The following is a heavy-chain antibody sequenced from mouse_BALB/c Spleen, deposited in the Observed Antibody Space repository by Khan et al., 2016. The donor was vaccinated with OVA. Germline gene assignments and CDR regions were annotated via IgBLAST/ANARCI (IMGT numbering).Heavy chain of an antibody. D-gene: IGHD1-1*01. V-gene: IGHV5-6*01. J-gene: IGHJ3*01. CDR1: GFTFSTYG. Sequence: VQLKQSGGDLVKPGGSLKLSCAASGFTFSTYGMSWVRQTPDKRLEWVATISSGGSYTYCPDSVKGRFTISSDNAKNTLYLQMSRLQSEDTSMYYCARLAYYYNSEGFAYWGQGTLVTVSA. CDR2: ISSGGSYT. CDR3: ARLAYYYNSEGFAY.